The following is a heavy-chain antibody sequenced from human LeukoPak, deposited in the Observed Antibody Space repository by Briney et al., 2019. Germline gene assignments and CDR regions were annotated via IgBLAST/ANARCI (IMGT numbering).Heavy chain of an antibody. CDR2: IYYSGST. V-gene: IGHV4-34*01. D-gene: IGHD2-15*01. CDR3: ARQWRYCSGGSCYDWFDP. J-gene: IGHJ5*02. CDR1: GGSFSGYY. Sequence: PSETLSLTCAVYGGSFSGYYWSWIRQPPGKGLEWIGSIYYSGSTYYNPSLKSRVTISVDTSKNQFSLKLSSVTAADTAVYYCARQWRYCSGGSCYDWFDPWGQGTLVTVSS.